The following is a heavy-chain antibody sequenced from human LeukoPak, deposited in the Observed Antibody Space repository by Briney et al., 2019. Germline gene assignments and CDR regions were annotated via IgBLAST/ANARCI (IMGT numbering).Heavy chain of an antibody. CDR3: AKDYNFDFSNSYFDC. V-gene: IGHV3-43*02. CDR1: GFTFDDYA. CDR2: ISGDGGST. J-gene: IGHJ4*01. Sequence: PGGSLRLSCAASGFTFDDYAMHWVRQPPGKGLEWVSLISGDGGSTSYAYSVKGRFTISRDNSNNTLYLQMISLRAEDTAIYYCAKDYNFDFSNSYFDCWGQGTLVTVPS. D-gene: IGHD4-11*01.